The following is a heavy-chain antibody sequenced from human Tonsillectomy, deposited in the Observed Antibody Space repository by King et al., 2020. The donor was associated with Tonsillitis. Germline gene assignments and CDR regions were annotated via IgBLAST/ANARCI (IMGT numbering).Heavy chain of an antibody. CDR1: GFTFSDYY. Sequence: VQLVESGGTLVKPGGSLRLSCAASGFTFSDYYMSWIRQTPGKGLEWVSYISISGNYTNYADSVMGRFTISRDNAKNSLYLQMNSLRAEDTAVYYCARVRQLWVFDFWGQGPLVTVSS. CDR3: ARVRQLWVFDF. J-gene: IGHJ4*02. V-gene: IGHV3-11*05. D-gene: IGHD5-18*01. CDR2: ISISGNYT.